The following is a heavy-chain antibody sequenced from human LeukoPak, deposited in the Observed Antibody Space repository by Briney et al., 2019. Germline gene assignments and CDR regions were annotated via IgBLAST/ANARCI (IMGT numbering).Heavy chain of an antibody. D-gene: IGHD1-7*01. CDR3: ARGLNWNYDLGWVAP. CDR1: GYSFSSCS. Sequence: ASVKVSCKASGYSFSSCSISWVRQAPGQWLEWMGWISGYNGNTNYAQKFQGRVTLTTETSTSTAYMELRSLRSDDTAIYYCARGLNWNYDLGWVAPWGQGTLVAVSS. J-gene: IGHJ5*02. V-gene: IGHV1-18*01. CDR2: ISGYNGNT.